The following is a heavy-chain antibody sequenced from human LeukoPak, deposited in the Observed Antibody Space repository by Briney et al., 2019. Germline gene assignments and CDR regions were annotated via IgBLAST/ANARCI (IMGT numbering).Heavy chain of an antibody. Sequence: SETLSLTCTVSGGSISSYYWSWIRQPPGKGLEGIGYIYYSGSTNYNPSLKSRVTISVDTSKNQFSLKLSSVTAADTAVYYCASVPGIAAAGPFDIWGQGTMVTVSS. J-gene: IGHJ3*02. D-gene: IGHD6-13*01. CDR2: IYYSGST. CDR3: ASVPGIAAAGPFDI. CDR1: GGSISSYY. V-gene: IGHV4-59*01.